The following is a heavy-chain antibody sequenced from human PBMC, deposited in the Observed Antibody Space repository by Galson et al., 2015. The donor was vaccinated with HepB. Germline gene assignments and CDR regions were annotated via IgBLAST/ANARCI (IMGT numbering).Heavy chain of an antibody. CDR2: TWYDESQK. CDR3: TIGPGNSGPYRSSWFEYFHL. J-gene: IGHJ1*01. D-gene: IGHD6-13*01. CDR1: GIIFTSFG. Sequence: SLRLSCAASGIIFTSFGMHWVRQAPGQGLEWVAVTWYDESQKYYAHSVKGRFTISRDNSKNTVYLQVNSLRVEDTAVYYCTIGPGNSGPYRSSWFEYFHLWGQGTLVTVSS. V-gene: IGHV3-33*01.